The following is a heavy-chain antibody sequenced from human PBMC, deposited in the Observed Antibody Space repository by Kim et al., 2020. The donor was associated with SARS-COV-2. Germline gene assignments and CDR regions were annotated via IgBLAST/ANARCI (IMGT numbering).Heavy chain of an antibody. V-gene: IGHV3-11*06. J-gene: IGHJ4*02. CDR3: ARAVPSYYSYYFDY. Sequence: GGSLRLSCAASGFTFSDYYMSWIRQAPGKGLEWVSYISSSSSYTNYADSVKGRFTISRDNAKNSLYLQMNSLRAEDTAVYYCARAVPSYYSYYFDYWGQGTLVTVSS. CDR2: ISSSSSYT. D-gene: IGHD3-22*01. CDR1: GFTFSDYY.